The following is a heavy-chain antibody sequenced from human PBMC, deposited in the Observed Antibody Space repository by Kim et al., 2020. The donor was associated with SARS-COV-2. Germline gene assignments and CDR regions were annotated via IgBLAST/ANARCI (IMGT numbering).Heavy chain of an antibody. V-gene: IGHV3-23*01. Sequence: GGSLRLSCAASGFTFSSYAMSWVRQAPGKGLEWVSAISGSGGSTYYADSVKGRFTISRDNSKNTLYLQMNSLRAEDTAVYYCAKDSPLIVVVPAAHPDYWGQGTLVTVSS. J-gene: IGHJ4*02. CDR2: ISGSGGST. CDR3: AKDSPLIVVVPAAHPDY. D-gene: IGHD2-2*01. CDR1: GFTFSSYA.